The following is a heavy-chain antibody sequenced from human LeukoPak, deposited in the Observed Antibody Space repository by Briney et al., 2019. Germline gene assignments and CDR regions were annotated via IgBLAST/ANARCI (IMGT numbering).Heavy chain of an antibody. D-gene: IGHD3-16*02. CDR2: IIPIFGTR. V-gene: IGHV1-69*05. J-gene: IGHJ3*02. CDR3: ASPAQSNLGELSLENWAFDI. Sequence: SVKVSCKASGGTFSSYAISWVRQAPGQGREGMGGIIPIFGTRNYAQKFQGRVTTTTDESTSTAYMELSSLRSEDTAVYYCASPAQSNLGELSLENWAFDIWGQGPMVTVSS. CDR1: GGTFSSYA.